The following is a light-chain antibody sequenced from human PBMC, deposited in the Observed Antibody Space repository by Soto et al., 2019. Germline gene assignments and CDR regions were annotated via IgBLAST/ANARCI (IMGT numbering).Light chain of an antibody. V-gene: IGKV1-5*01. J-gene: IGKJ1*01. Sequence: XIEMTQCPSTLPASVGDRFTGTCRSGQSISNWLAWYQQKPGTAPKLLIYQASTLESGVQSRFSGSGSGTEFTITISSLQPDDFATYYCQQYMSYSFGQGTKVDIK. CDR1: QSISNW. CDR3: QQYMSYS. CDR2: QAS.